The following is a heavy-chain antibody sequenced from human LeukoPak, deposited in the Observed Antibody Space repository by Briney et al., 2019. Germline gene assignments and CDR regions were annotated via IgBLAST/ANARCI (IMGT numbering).Heavy chain of an antibody. V-gene: IGHV3-21*01. Sequence: NPGGSLRLSCAASGFTFSSYTMNWVRQAPGNGLEWVSSISGLSSSIYYADSVKGRFTISRDNAKNSLYLQMNSLRAEDTAVYYCARLLSSSSGYYGLDVWGQGTTVTVSS. D-gene: IGHD6-6*01. J-gene: IGHJ6*02. CDR3: ARLLSSSSGYYGLDV. CDR2: ISGLSSSI. CDR1: GFTFSSYT.